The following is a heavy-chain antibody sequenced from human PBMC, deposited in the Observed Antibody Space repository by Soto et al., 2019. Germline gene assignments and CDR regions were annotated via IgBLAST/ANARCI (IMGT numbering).Heavy chain of an antibody. Sequence: SETLSLTCAVSGCSISSYYLSWIRQPPGKGLEWIGYIYYSGSTNYNPSLKRRVTISVDTSTNQFSLKRSSLTAADTAVYYCARARNQYSYGLFDYWGQGTLVTVSS. CDR2: IYYSGST. J-gene: IGHJ4*02. D-gene: IGHD5-18*01. CDR3: ARARNQYSYGLFDY. V-gene: IGHV4-59*01. CDR1: GCSISSYY.